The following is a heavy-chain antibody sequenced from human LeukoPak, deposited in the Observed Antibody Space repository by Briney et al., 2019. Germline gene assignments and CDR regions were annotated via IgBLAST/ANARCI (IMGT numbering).Heavy chain of an antibody. CDR3: ARDQRGYNRPFEY. CDR2: ISGSGGDI. D-gene: IGHD5-24*01. CDR1: GFSFSSYT. Sequence: PGGSLRLSCADSGFSFSSYTMNRVRQAPGKGLDWVSAISGSGGDIYYADSVRGRFTISRDNSKNTLYLQMNSLRAEDTAVYYCARDQRGYNRPFEYWGQGTLVTVSS. V-gene: IGHV3-23*01. J-gene: IGHJ4*02.